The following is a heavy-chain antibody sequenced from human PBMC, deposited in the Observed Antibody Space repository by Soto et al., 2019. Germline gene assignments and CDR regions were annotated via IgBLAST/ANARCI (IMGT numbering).Heavy chain of an antibody. CDR2: MSYSRST. D-gene: IGHD3-16*01. CDR3: ASQLRPTTWGGGYFDY. Sequence: QLQLQESGPGLVKPSETLSLTCFVSGGSISSNNYYWGWIRQPPGKGLEWIGSMSYSRSTYYNPPRKSRVTIAVATSKNQFALKLTSVTAADTAVYYCASQLRPTTWGGGYFDYWGQGPLGTVSS. J-gene: IGHJ4*02. V-gene: IGHV4-39*01. CDR1: GGSISSNNYY.